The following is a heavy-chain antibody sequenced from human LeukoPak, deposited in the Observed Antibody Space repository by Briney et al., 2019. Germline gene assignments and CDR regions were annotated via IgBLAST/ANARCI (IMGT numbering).Heavy chain of an antibody. D-gene: IGHD3-22*01. CDR3: ARAPMYYYDSSGLDYYFDY. J-gene: IGHJ4*02. V-gene: IGHV4-38-2*02. CDR2: IYHSGST. CDR1: GYSISSDYY. Sequence: SETLSLTCTVSGYSISSDYYWGWIRQPPGKGLEWIGSIYHSGSTYYNPSLKSRITISVDTSKNQFSLKLSSVTAADTAVYYCARAPMYYYDSSGLDYYFDYWGQGTLVTVSS.